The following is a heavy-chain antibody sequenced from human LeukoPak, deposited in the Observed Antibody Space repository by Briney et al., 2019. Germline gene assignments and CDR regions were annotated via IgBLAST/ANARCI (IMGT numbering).Heavy chain of an antibody. CDR1: GYTFTSYG. D-gene: IGHD6-13*01. CDR2: ISNYNGNT. Sequence: ASVKVSCTASGYTFTSYGIIWVRQAPGQGLEWMGWISNYNGNTNYAQKIQGRVTMTTDTSTSTAYMELRSLRSDDTAVYYCARDLPYSSSWESIDYWGQGTLVTVSS. V-gene: IGHV1-18*01. J-gene: IGHJ4*02. CDR3: ARDLPYSSSWESIDY.